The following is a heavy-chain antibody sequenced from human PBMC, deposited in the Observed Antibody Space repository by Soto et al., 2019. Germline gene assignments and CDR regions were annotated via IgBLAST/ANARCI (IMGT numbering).Heavy chain of an antibody. Sequence: GGSLRLSCAASGFTFSSYAMSWVRQAPGKGLEWVSAISGSGGSTYYADSVKGRFTISRDNSKNTLYLQMNSLRAEDTAVYYCAKAHTGTTTPPTDFDYWGQGTLVTV. CDR1: GFTFSSYA. CDR2: ISGSGGST. V-gene: IGHV3-23*01. D-gene: IGHD1-1*01. CDR3: AKAHTGTTTPPTDFDY. J-gene: IGHJ4*02.